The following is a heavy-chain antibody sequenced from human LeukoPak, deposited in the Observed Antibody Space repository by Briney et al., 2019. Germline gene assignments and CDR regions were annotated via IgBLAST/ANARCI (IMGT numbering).Heavy chain of an antibody. CDR1: GGSFSGYY. Sequence: SETLSLTCAVYGGSFSGYYWSWIRQPRGKGLEWIGGINHSGSTNYNPSLKSRVTISVDTSKNQFSLKLSSVTAADTAVYYCARAGSGYYYGPGLYYFDYWGQGTLVTVSS. D-gene: IGHD3-22*01. J-gene: IGHJ4*02. CDR3: ARAGSGYYYGPGLYYFDY. CDR2: INHSGST. V-gene: IGHV4-34*01.